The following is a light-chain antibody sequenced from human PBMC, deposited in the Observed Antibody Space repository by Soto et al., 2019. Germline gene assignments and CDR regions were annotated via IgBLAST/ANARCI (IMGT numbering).Light chain of an antibody. CDR3: SSYTSSSTPYV. J-gene: IGLJ1*01. CDR1: SSDVGAYNY. Sequence: QSALTQPASVSGSPGQSIIISCTGTSSDVGAYNYVSWYQQYPDKAPKLMIYDVANRPSGVSDRFSGSKSGSTASLTISGLQAEDEAHYYCSSYTSSSTPYVFGTGTKVTVL. V-gene: IGLV2-14*01. CDR2: DVA.